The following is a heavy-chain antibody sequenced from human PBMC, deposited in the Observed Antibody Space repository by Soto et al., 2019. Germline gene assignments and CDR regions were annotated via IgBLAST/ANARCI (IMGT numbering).Heavy chain of an antibody. V-gene: IGHV4-34*01. CDR1: GGSFSGYY. D-gene: IGHD6-13*01. CDR3: ARGPLVGAGIAAAGMISVEYYFDF. CDR2: INHSGST. Sequence: PSETLSLTCAGYGGSFSGYYWSGIRQPPGKGLEWIGEINHSGSTNYNPSLKSRVTISVDTSKNQFSLKLSSVTAADTAVYYCARGPLVGAGIAAAGMISVEYYFDFSGQGTLVTVSS. J-gene: IGHJ4*02.